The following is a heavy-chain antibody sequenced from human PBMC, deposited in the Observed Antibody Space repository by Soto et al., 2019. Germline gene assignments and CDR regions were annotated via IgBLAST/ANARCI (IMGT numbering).Heavy chain of an antibody. CDR2: IYHSGST. J-gene: IGHJ5*02. V-gene: IGHV4-30-2*01. CDR1: GVSISSGGYS. Sequence: SETRSLTCAVSGVSISSGGYSWSWIRQPPGKGLEWIGYIYHSGSTYYNPSLKSRVTISVDRSKNQFSLKLSSVTAADTAVYYCARNGDCTRPGCIVGWFDPWGPGTQVTVSS. CDR3: ARNGDCTRPGCIVGWFDP. D-gene: IGHD2-8*01.